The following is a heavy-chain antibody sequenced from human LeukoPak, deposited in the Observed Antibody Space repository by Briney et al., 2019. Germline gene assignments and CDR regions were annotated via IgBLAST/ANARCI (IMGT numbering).Heavy chain of an antibody. J-gene: IGHJ3*02. D-gene: IGHD2-2*01. CDR1: GFTFSNAW. CDR3: NAAAANAFDI. Sequence: GGSLRLSCAASGFTFSNAWMTWVRQAPGKGLEWVGRIKSKTDGGTTDYAAPVKGRLIISRDDSKNTLYLQMNGLKTEDTAVYYCNAAAANAFDIWGQGTMVTVSS. CDR2: IKSKTDGGTT. V-gene: IGHV3-15*01.